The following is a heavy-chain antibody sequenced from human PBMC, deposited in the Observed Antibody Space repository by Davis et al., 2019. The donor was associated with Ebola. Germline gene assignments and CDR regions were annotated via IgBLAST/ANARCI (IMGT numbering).Heavy chain of an antibody. CDR3: ASPSPGYCSSSRCYGYFDS. V-gene: IGHV1-69*02. CDR2: IITMFGLT. CDR1: GGTFSSYT. J-gene: IGHJ4*02. D-gene: IGHD2-2*01. Sequence: SVKVSCKASGGTFSSYTISWVRQAPGQGLEWMGRIITMFGLTNYAQKFHGRVTITADKSTNTAYMDLSSLTSEDTAVYYCASPSPGYCSSSRCYGYFDSWGQGTLVTVSS.